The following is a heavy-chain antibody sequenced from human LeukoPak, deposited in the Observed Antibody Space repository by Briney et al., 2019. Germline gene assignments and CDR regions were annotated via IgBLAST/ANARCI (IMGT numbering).Heavy chain of an antibody. CDR1: GGSISTYY. V-gene: IGHV4-59*12. Sequence: SETLSLTCTVSGGSISTYYWNWIRQPPGKGLEWIAYIHYSGTTNYNPSLKSRVTMSVDTSKNQFSLHLRSVTAADTAVYFCARDSDSSEALDSWGQGTLVTVSS. CDR3: ARDSDSSEALDS. D-gene: IGHD6-6*01. CDR2: IHYSGTT. J-gene: IGHJ5*01.